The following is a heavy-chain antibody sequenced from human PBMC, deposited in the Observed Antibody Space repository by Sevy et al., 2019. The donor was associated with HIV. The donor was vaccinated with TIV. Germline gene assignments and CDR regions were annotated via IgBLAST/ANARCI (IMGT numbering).Heavy chain of an antibody. CDR3: ARDQHDYAGNVRTGWFDP. CDR1: GFTFSSYA. D-gene: IGHD4-17*01. Sequence: GGSLRLSCAASGFTFSSYAMHWVRQAPGKGLEWVADIIYDGSKKYYADSVKGRFTISRDNSKNTRYRQMNSLRAEDTAVYYCARDQHDYAGNVRTGWFDPWGQGTLVTVSS. CDR2: IIYDGSKK. J-gene: IGHJ5*02. V-gene: IGHV3-30-3*01.